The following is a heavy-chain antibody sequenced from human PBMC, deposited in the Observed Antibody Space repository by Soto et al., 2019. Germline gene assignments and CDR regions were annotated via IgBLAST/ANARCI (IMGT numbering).Heavy chain of an antibody. D-gene: IGHD3-10*01. CDR1: GFIFSSYG. V-gene: IGHV3-30*18. Sequence: GGSLRLSCAASGFIFSSYGMHWVRQAPGKGLEWVAVISYDGSNKYYADSVKGRFTISRDNSKNTLYLQMNSLRAEDTAVYYCAKELDYYGSGIYYYYYYGMDVWGQGTTVTVSS. CDR2: ISYDGSNK. J-gene: IGHJ6*02. CDR3: AKELDYYGSGIYYYYYYGMDV.